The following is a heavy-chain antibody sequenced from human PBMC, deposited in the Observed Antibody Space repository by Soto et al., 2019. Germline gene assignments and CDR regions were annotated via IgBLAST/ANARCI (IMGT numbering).Heavy chain of an antibody. CDR2: IIPISDTT. V-gene: IGHV1-69*01. CDR3: ARSQGSSTSLEIYYYYYYGMGV. CDR1: GGTFSSYA. J-gene: IGHJ6*02. Sequence: QVQLVQSGAEVKKPGSSVKVSCKASGGTFSSYAISWVRQAPGQGLEWMGGIIPISDTTNYAQKFQGRVTTTADESTSTAYMVLSSLRSEDTAVYYCARSQGSSTSLEIYYYYYYGMGVWGQGTTVTVSS. D-gene: IGHD2-2*01.